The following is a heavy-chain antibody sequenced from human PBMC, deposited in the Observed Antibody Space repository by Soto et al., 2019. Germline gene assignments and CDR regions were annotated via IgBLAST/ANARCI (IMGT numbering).Heavy chain of an antibody. Sequence: SETLSLTCVVSGASLSSYYWSWIRQPPGKGLEWIGYIYYSGSTNYNPSLKSRVTISVDTSKNQFSLKLSSVTAADTAVYYCATDAYWGLRWRWGQGTMVTVSS. J-gene: IGHJ3*01. V-gene: IGHV4-59*01. D-gene: IGHD4-17*01. CDR3: ATDAYWGLRWR. CDR1: GASLSSYY. CDR2: IYYSGST.